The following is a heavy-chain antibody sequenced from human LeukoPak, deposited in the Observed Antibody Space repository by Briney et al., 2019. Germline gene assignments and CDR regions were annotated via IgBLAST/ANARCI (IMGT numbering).Heavy chain of an antibody. D-gene: IGHD1-26*01. CDR2: ISSSSSYI. CDR1: GFTFSSYS. CDR3: ARAQWEIPFDY. Sequence: GGSLRLSCAASGFTFSSYSMNWVRQAPGKGLEWVSSISSSSSYIYYADSVKGRFTISRDNAKDSLYLQMNSLRAEDTAVYYCARAQWEIPFDYWGQGTLVTVSS. J-gene: IGHJ4*02. V-gene: IGHV3-21*01.